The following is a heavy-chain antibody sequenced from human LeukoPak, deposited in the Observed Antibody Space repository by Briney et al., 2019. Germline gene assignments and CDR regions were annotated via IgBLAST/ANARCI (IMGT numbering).Heavy chain of an antibody. J-gene: IGHJ4*02. Sequence: PGGSLRLSCAASGFTFSSYWMSWVRQAPGKGLEWVANIKQDGSEKYYVDSVKGRFTISRDNAKNSLYLQMNSLRAEDTAVYYCARDFEDTAMGGDYWGQGTLVTVSS. CDR2: IKQDGSEK. CDR1: GFTFSSYW. V-gene: IGHV3-7*01. CDR3: ARDFEDTAMGGDY. D-gene: IGHD5-18*01.